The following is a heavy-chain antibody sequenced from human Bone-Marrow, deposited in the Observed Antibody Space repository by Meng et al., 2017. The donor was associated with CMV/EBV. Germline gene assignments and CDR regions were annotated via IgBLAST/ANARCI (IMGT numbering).Heavy chain of an antibody. CDR3: AKAYYDFWSGYYMDV. V-gene: IGHV3-11*01. J-gene: IGHJ6*02. CDR1: GFTFSDYY. Sequence: GESLKISCAASGFTFSDYYMSWIRQAPGKGLEWVSYISSSGSTIYYADSVKGRFTISRDNAKNSLYLQMNSLRAEDTALYYCAKAYYDFWSGYYMDVWGQGTTVTVSS. CDR2: ISSSGSTI. D-gene: IGHD3-3*01.